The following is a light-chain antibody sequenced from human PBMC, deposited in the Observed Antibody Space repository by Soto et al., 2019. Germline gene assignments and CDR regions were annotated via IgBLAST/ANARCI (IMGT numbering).Light chain of an antibody. CDR2: GAS. V-gene: IGKV3-15*01. CDR1: HSVSSS. CDR3: QQYSDWRPQ. J-gene: IGKJ1*01. Sequence: EIVMTQSPATLSVSPGERATLFCRASHSVSSSLAWYQQKPGQAPRLLIHGASTRATGIPARFSGSGSGTEFTLTISSLQSEDFAVYYCQQYSDWRPQFGQGTRWIS.